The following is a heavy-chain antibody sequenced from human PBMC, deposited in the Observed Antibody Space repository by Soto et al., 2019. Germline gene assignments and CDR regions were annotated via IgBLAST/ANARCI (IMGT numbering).Heavy chain of an antibody. CDR2: IYYSGST. J-gene: IGHJ4*02. CDR3: ARDRRTRFHYYFAY. CDR1: GGSISSGGYY. V-gene: IGHV4-31*03. Sequence: SATLSLTCTVSGGSISSGGYYWSWIRQHPGKGLEWIGYIYYSGSTYYNPSLKSRVTISVDTSKNQFSLKLSSVTAADTAVYYCARDRRTRFHYYFAYWGQGTLVTVSS.